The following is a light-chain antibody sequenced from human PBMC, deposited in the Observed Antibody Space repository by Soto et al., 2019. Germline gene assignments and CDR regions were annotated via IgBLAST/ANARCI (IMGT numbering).Light chain of an antibody. CDR2: EVT. J-gene: IGLJ1*01. V-gene: IGLV2-14*01. CDR1: SSDIGSYNR. CDR3: SSYTNINTRACV. Sequence: QSVLTQPASVSGSPGQSITISCTGTSSDIGSYNRVSWYQQHPGKAPKLIIYEVTDWPSGVSNRFSGSKSGNTASLTISGLQAEDEAEYYCSSYTNINTRACVFGTGTKVTVL.